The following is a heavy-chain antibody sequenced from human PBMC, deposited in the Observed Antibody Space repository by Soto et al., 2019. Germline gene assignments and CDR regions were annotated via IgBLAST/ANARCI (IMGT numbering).Heavy chain of an antibody. CDR1: GFTFTTYW. V-gene: IGHV3-7*03. D-gene: IGHD3-10*01. CDR3: VRGGHGSGSYLGSS. Sequence: EEQLVESGGGLAQPGGSLRLSCVASGFTFTTYWMSWVRQAPGKGLEWVANIRQDGGTQYYVDSVKGRFTISRDNAKNSVYLQMDSLRVDDTADYYCVRGGHGSGSYLGSSWGQGILVTVSS. J-gene: IGHJ5*02. CDR2: IRQDGGTQ.